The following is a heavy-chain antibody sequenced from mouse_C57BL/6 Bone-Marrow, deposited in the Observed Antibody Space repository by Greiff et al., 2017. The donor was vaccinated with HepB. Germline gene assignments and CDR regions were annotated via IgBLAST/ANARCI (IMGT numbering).Heavy chain of an antibody. D-gene: IGHD2-4*01. V-gene: IGHV1-55*01. Sequence: QVQLKQPGAELVKPGASVKMSCKASGYTFTSYWITWVKQRPGQGLEWIGDIYPGSGSTNYNEKFKSKATLTVDTSSSTAYMQLSSLTSEDSAVYYCARVRGLRRVMDYLGQGTSVTVSS. CDR2: IYPGSGST. CDR1: GYTFTSYW. CDR3: ARVRGLRRVMDY. J-gene: IGHJ4*01.